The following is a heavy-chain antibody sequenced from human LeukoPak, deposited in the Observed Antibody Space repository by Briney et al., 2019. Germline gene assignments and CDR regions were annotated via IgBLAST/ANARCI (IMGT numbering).Heavy chain of an antibody. J-gene: IGHJ5*02. CDR1: GFTFSSYS. CDR2: ISYDGSNK. Sequence: PGRSLRLSCAASGFTFSSYSMHWVRQAPGKGLEWVAFISYDGSNKYYAHSVKGRFTISRDNSKNTLYLQMNSLRAEDTAVYYCARGVVLVVAATSNWFDPWGQGTLVTVSS. D-gene: IGHD2-15*01. CDR3: ARGVVLVVAATSNWFDP. V-gene: IGHV3-30-3*01.